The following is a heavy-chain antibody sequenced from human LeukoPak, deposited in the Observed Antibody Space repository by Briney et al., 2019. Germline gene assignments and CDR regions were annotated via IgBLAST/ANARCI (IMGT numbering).Heavy chain of an antibody. CDR3: ARDNDYCGGDCYSRSYWYFDL. D-gene: IGHD2-21*02. CDR2: ISAYNGNT. Sequence: ASVKVSCKASGYTLTSYGISWVRQAPGQGLEWMGWISAYNGNTNYAQKLQGRVTMTTDTSTSTAYMELRSLRSDDTAVYYCARDNDYCGGDCYSRSYWYFDLWGRGTLVTVSS. J-gene: IGHJ2*01. V-gene: IGHV1-18*01. CDR1: GYTLTSYG.